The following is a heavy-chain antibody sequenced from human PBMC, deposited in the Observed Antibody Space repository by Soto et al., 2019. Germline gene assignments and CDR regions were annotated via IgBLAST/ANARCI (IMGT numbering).Heavy chain of an antibody. J-gene: IGHJ4*02. V-gene: IGHV3-23*01. CDR1: GFTFSSYA. Sequence: EVQLLESGGGLVQPGGSLRLSCAASGFTFSSYAMSWVRQAPGKGLEWVSAISGSGGSTYYADSVKGRFTSSRDNSKNTLYLQMNSLRAEDTAVYYCAKGIAAAGTIFDYWGQGTLVTVSS. CDR3: AKGIAAAGTIFDY. CDR2: ISGSGGST. D-gene: IGHD6-13*01.